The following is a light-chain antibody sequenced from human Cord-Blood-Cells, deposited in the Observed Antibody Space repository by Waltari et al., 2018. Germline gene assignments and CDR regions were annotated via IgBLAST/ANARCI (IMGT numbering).Light chain of an antibody. CDR3: SSYTSSSTLV. CDR2: DVS. J-gene: IGLJ1*01. Sequence: QSALTQPASVSGSPGQSITISCTGTSSDVGVYNYVSWYQQHPGKAPKRMSYDVSNRPSGVSNRLSGSKSGNAASLTLSGLQAADYADYYCSSYTSSSTLVFGTGTKVTVL. V-gene: IGLV2-14*01. CDR1: SSDVGVYNY.